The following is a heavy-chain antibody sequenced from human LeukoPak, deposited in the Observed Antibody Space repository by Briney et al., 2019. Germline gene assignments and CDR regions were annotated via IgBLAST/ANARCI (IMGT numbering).Heavy chain of an antibody. CDR2: IYYSGST. CDR1: GGSXSSSSYY. CDR3: XXXXXXXAXXXXDY. V-gene: IGHV4-39*07. J-gene: IGHJ4*02. Sequence: GGSXSSSSYYWGWIRQPPGKGLEWIGSIYYSGSTYYNPSLKSRVTISVDTSKNQFSLKLSSVTAADTAVYXXXXXXXXXAXXXXDYWGQXTXVTVSS.